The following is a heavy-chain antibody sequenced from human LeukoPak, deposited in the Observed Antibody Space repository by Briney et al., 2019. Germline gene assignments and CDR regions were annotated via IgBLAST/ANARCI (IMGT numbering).Heavy chain of an antibody. V-gene: IGHV3-48*03. CDR3: ARGSLSQYRSGWTHDY. CDR2: ISNSGGTI. CDR1: GFTFSSYE. D-gene: IGHD6-19*01. Sequence: GGSLRLSCAASGFTFSSYEMSWVRQAPGKGLEWVSYISNSGGTIYYADSVKGRFTISRDNAKNSLYLQMNSLRAEDTAVYYCARGSLSQYRSGWTHDYWGQGTLVTVSS. J-gene: IGHJ4*02.